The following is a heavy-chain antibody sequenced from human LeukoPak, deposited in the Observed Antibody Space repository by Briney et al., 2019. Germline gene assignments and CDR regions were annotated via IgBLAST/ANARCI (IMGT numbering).Heavy chain of an antibody. CDR3: ARAPRWGYCSSTSCYFHDAFDI. CDR1: GYTFTGYY. J-gene: IGHJ3*02. Sequence: ASVKVSCKASGYTFTGYYMHWVRQAPGQGLEWMGWINPNSGGTNYAQKFQGRVTMTRDTSISTAYMELSRLRSDDTAVYYCARAPRWGYCSSTSCYFHDAFDIWGQGTMVTVSS. D-gene: IGHD2-2*01. V-gene: IGHV1-2*02. CDR2: INPNSGGT.